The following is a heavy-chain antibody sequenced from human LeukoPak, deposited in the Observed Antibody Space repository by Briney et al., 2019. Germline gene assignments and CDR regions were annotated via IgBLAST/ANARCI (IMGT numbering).Heavy chain of an antibody. V-gene: IGHV3-23*01. J-gene: IGHJ4*02. CDR2: ISGSGVIT. Sequence: GGSLRLSCAASGFTFSTFAMNWVRQAPGKGLEWVSGISGSGVITYYADSVKGRFTISRDNSKNTLDLQMNSLRAEDTAVYYCAKDDAWVRYQDWGQGTLVTVSS. D-gene: IGHD5-12*01. CDR3: AKDDAWVRYQD. CDR1: GFTFSTFA.